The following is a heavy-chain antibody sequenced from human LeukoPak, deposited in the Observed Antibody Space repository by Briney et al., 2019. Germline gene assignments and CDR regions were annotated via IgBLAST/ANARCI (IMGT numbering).Heavy chain of an antibody. J-gene: IGHJ4*02. D-gene: IGHD5-12*01. CDR1: GGSFSGYY. CDR2: INHSGST. V-gene: IGHV4-34*01. CDR3: ARGLGSGSYYFDY. Sequence: SETLSLTCAVYGGSFSGYYWSWIRQPPGKGLEWIGEINHSGSTDYNPSLKSRVTISVDTSKNQFSLKLSSVTAADTAVYYCARGLGSGSYYFDYWGQGTLVTVSS.